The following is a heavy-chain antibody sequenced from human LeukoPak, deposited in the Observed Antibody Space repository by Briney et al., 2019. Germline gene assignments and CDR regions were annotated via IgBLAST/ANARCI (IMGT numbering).Heavy chain of an antibody. CDR3: ARERVGSDYYGLDV. CDR2: INTDGSST. CDR1: GFTLSSYS. J-gene: IGHJ6*02. D-gene: IGHD1-26*01. V-gene: IGHV3-74*01. Sequence: GGSLRLSCAASGFTLSSYSMNWVRQAPGKGLVWVSRINTDGSSTAHAASVKGRFTISRDNAKNTLHLQMNSLRAEDTSVYYCARERVGSDYYGLDVWGQGTTVTVSS.